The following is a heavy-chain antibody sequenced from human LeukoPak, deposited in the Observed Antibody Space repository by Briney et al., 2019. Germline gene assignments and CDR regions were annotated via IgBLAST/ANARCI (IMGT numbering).Heavy chain of an antibody. Sequence: GASVKLSCNASGYTFTVYYIHWVREAPGQGLEWMRWINPNNGVTNYAKKFEGRVSMTRDTSISTAYMELSRLRSDDTAVYFCARGRSFGELGGYWGQGTLVTVS. CDR2: INPNNGVT. CDR3: ARGRSFGELGGY. J-gene: IGHJ4*02. D-gene: IGHD3-10*01. CDR1: GYTFTVYY. V-gene: IGHV1-2*02.